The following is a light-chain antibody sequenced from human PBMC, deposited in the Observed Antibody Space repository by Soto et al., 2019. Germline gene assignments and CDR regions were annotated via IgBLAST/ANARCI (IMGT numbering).Light chain of an antibody. CDR3: QHYDSSPWT. V-gene: IGKV3-20*01. CDR2: IAS. Sequence: EIVLTQSPGTLSLSPGERATLSCRASQSVSSNHLAWYQQKTGQTPRLLIYIASNRAPGIPDRFSGSGSGTHFTLTISRVEPEDFAVYYCQHYDSSPWTFGQGTKVEIK. J-gene: IGKJ1*01. CDR1: QSVSSNH.